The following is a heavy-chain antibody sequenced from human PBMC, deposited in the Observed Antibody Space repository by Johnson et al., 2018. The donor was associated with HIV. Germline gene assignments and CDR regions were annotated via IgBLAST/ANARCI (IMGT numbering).Heavy chain of an antibody. CDR2: IGTAGDT. CDR1: GFTVSSNY. V-gene: IGHV3-53*01. CDR3: AKDAYWSGGRCYGFGAFDI. Sequence: VQLVESGGGVVQPGRSLRLSCAVSGFTVSSNYMSWVRQAPGKGLEWVSVIGTAGDTYYPGSVKGRFTISRDNSKNTVYLQMNSLRAEDTAVFYCAKDAYWSGGRCYGFGAFDIWGQGTMVTVSS. J-gene: IGHJ3*02. D-gene: IGHD2-15*01.